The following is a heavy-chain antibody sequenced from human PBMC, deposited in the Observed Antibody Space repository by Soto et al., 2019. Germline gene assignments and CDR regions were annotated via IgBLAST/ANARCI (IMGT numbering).Heavy chain of an antibody. CDR2: IWYDESKK. CDR1: EFTFSNYA. CDR3: ARDDYGMDV. V-gene: IGHV3-33*01. Sequence: QERLVESGGGVVQPGTSLRLSCAAAEFTFSNYAMHWVRQAPGMGLEWVAVIWYDESKKYYADSVKGRFTISRDNSKNTVDLQMNSLRAEDTAVYYCARDDYGMDVWGQGTTVTVSS. J-gene: IGHJ6*02.